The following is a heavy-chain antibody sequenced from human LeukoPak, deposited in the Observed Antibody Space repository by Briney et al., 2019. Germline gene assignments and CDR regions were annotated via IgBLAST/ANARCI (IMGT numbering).Heavy chain of an antibody. Sequence: GGSLRLSCAASGFAFSIYAMSWVRQAPGKGLQWVSSITSSGDGTYYADSVKGRFTISRDNSENMLYLQMNSLRVEDTAVYFCAKDRPNYYGSNGHYYRRDGDYWGQGTLVTVSS. V-gene: IGHV3-23*01. CDR3: AKDRPNYYGSNGHYYRRDGDY. CDR2: ITSSGDGT. D-gene: IGHD3-22*01. CDR1: GFAFSIYA. J-gene: IGHJ4*02.